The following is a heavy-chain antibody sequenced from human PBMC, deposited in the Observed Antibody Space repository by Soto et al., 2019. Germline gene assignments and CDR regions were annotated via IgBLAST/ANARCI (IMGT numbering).Heavy chain of an antibody. J-gene: IGHJ5*02. CDR2: IIPILGIA. CDR3: ARDVVVPAANHWFDP. CDR1: GGTFSSYT. V-gene: IGHV1-69*02. D-gene: IGHD2-2*01. Sequence: SVKVSCKASGGTFSSYTISCVRQAPGQGLEWMGRIIPILGIANYAQKFQGRVTITADKSTSTAYMELSSLRSEDTAVYYCARDVVVPAANHWFDPWGQGTLVTVSS.